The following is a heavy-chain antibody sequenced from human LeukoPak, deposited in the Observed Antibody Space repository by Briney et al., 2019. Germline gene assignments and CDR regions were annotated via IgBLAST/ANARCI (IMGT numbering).Heavy chain of an antibody. CDR1: GFTFSDYY. CDR3: ARDKSYSALPGTSRNWFDA. J-gene: IGHJ5*02. CDR2: ISRSGSTI. Sequence: GGSLRLSCAASGFTFSDYYMSWIRQAPGKGLEWVSYISRSGSTIYYADSVKGQFTISRDNAKNSLYLQMNSLRAEDTAVYYCARDKSYSALPGTSRNWFDAWGQGTLVTVSS. V-gene: IGHV3-11*04. D-gene: IGHD1-14*01.